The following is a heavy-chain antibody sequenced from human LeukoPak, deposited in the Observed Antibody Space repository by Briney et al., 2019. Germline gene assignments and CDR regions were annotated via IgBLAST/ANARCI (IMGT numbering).Heavy chain of an antibody. Sequence: SETLSLTCAVSGGSISSINWWSWVRQPPGKGLEWIGEVHLNGATNYNPSLESRFSMSIDKSNNHLSLEVTSVTAADTAMYYCTRESGAFSPFGFWGQGTLVTVSS. CDR1: GGSISSINW. V-gene: IGHV4-4*02. CDR3: TRESGAFSPFGF. CDR2: VHLNGAT. J-gene: IGHJ4*02. D-gene: IGHD1-26*01.